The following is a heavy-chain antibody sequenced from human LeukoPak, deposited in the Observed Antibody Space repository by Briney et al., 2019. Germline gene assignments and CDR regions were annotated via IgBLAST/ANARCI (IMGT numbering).Heavy chain of an antibody. J-gene: IGHJ4*02. V-gene: IGHV3-30*18. CDR2: ISYDGSNK. D-gene: IGHD3-22*01. CDR1: GFTFSSYG. Sequence: GGSLRLSCAASGFTFSSYGMHWVRQAPGKGLEWVAVISYDGSNKYYADSVKGRFTISRDNSKNTLYLQMNSVRAEDTAVYYCAKNSGNSSGSSFLDYWGQGTLVTVSS. CDR3: AKNSGNSSGSSFLDY.